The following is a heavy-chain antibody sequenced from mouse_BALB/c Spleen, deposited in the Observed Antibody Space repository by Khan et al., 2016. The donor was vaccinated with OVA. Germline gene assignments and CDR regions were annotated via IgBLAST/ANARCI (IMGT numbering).Heavy chain of an antibody. CDR3: ARDGGYDRNDGWFAY. J-gene: IGHJ3*01. CDR1: GYTFTSYT. D-gene: IGHD2-14*01. V-gene: IGHV1-4*01. CDR2: INPSSGYT. Sequence: QVQLKQSGAELARPGASVKMSCKASGYTFTSYTIHWIQQRPGQGLEWIGYINPSSGYTNYNQKFKDKATLTADKSSTTAYMQLSSLTSDDSAVYYCARDGGYDRNDGWFAYWGQGTLVTVSA.